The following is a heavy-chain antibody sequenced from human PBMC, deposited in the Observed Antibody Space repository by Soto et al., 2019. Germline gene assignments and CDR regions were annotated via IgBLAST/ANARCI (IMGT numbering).Heavy chain of an antibody. CDR2: ISSSSSTI. CDR3: AKDGLRIVPDVGKPAKPYYYMDV. J-gene: IGHJ6*03. D-gene: IGHD2-2*01. CDR1: GFTFSSYS. V-gene: IGHV3-48*01. Sequence: GGSLRLSCAASGFTFSSYSMNWVRQAPGKGLEWVSYISSSSSTIYYADSVKGRFTISRDNSKNTLYLQMNSLRAEDTAVYYCAKDGLRIVPDVGKPAKPYYYMDVWGKGTTVTVSS.